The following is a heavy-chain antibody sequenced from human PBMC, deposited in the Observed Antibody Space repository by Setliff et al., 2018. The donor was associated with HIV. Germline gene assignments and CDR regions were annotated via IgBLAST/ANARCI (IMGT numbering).Heavy chain of an antibody. CDR3: ARVKGGSYSYYYYGMDV. J-gene: IGHJ6*02. CDR1: GGSISGHY. D-gene: IGHD1-26*01. Sequence: PSETLSLTCSFSGGSISGHYWSWIRQTPGKGLEWIATIYTTERISYNPSLRSRVTISVETSQNLFSLRLRSVTAADTGVYYCARVKGGSYSYYYYGMDVWGQGTTVTVSS. CDR2: IYTTERI. V-gene: IGHV4-59*11.